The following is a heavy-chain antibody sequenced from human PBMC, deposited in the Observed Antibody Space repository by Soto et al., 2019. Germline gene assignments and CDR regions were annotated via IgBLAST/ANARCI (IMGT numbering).Heavy chain of an antibody. J-gene: IGHJ4*02. V-gene: IGHV4-38-2*02. CDR3: VRDFGDLHDFWSGSDY. CDR1: GYSINSGYY. CDR2: VFHSGTT. D-gene: IGHD3-3*01. Sequence: ETLSLTCAVSGYSINSGYYWGWIRPSPGKGLEWIGSVFHSGTTYSTPSLKTRLTISVDTSKNQFSLDLNAVTAADTAVYYCVRDFGDLHDFWSGSDYWGQGIPVTDS.